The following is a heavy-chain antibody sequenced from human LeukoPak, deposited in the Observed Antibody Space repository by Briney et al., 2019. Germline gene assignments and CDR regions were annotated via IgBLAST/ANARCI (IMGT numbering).Heavy chain of an antibody. Sequence: GSLRLSCAASGFTFSSYWMHWVRQAPGKGLVWVSRINSDGSSTTYADSVKGRFTISRDNAKNTLYLQMNSLRAVDTAVYYCARVEPIRLLVDYWGQGTLVTVSS. CDR1: GFTFSSYW. V-gene: IGHV3-74*01. CDR3: ARVEPIRLLVDY. J-gene: IGHJ4*02. D-gene: IGHD3-3*01. CDR2: INSDGSST.